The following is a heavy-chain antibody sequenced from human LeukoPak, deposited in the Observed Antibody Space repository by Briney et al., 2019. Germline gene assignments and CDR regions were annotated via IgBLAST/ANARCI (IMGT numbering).Heavy chain of an antibody. D-gene: IGHD2-15*01. CDR3: VRGYSFGPYGMDV. V-gene: IGHV3-64D*09. CDR1: GFPFSSYA. CDR2: ISDSGGST. Sequence: GGSLRLSCSASGFPFSSYAMHWVRQAPGKGLEYVSAISDSGGSTYYADSVKGRLTISRDNSKNTLYLQMSSLRAEDTAVYFCVRGYSFGPYGMDVWGRGTTVTVSS. J-gene: IGHJ6*02.